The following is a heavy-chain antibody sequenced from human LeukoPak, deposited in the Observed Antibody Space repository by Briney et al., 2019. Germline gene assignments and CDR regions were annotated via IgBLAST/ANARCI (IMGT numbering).Heavy chain of an antibody. CDR1: GGSISSGSYY. CDR3: ARAVATMVRGVTWAFDI. Sequence: SETLSLTCTVSGGSISSGSYYWSWIRQPAGKGLEWIGRIYTSGSTNYNPSPKSRVTISVDTSKNQFSLKLSSVTAADTAVYYCARAVATMVRGVTWAFDIWGQGTMVTVSS. J-gene: IGHJ3*02. D-gene: IGHD3-10*01. V-gene: IGHV4-61*02. CDR2: IYTSGST.